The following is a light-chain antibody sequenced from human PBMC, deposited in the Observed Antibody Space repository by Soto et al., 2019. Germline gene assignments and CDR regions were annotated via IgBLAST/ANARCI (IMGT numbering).Light chain of an antibody. J-gene: IGKJ1*01. CDR3: QQYNDYSAWT. CDR1: QTITIY. CDR2: AAS. Sequence: DIQMTQSPSSLSASVGDRVTITCRASQTITIYLNWYQHKPGKAPKLLIYAASSLQSGVPSRFSGTESGTEFTLTISSLRPDDFATYYCQQYNDYSAWTFGQGTKVDIK. V-gene: IGKV1-39*01.